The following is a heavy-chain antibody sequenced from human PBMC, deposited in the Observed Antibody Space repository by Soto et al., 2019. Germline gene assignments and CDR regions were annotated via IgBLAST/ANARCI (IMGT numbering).Heavy chain of an antibody. D-gene: IGHD1-7*01. CDR2: IDWDDDK. CDR3: PRFLYTWNYGHPSNYYYGMDV. V-gene: IGHV2-70*01. Sequence: SGPTLVNPTPALTLTCTFSGFSLSTSGRCVSWIRQPPGKALEWLALIDWDDDKYYSTSLKTRLTISKDTSKNQVVLTMTNMDPVHTTTYFCPRFLYTWNYGHPSNYYYGMDVWGQGTTVTVSS. CDR1: GFSLSTSGRC. J-gene: IGHJ6*02.